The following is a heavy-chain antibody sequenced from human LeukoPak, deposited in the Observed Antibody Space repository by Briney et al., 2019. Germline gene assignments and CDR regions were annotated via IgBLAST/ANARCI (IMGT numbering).Heavy chain of an antibody. CDR3: SRAPSEVGGYYPEYFRH. V-gene: IGHV3-74*01. D-gene: IGHD3-22*01. CDR1: GFTFSRYW. J-gene: IGHJ1*01. CDR2: IKSDGKT. Sequence: TGGSLRLSCEASGFTFSRYWMHWVRQAPGKGLVWVSRIKSDGKTNYADSVKGRFTISRDNAKNTVSLQMDSLRAEDTGVYYCSRAPSEVGGYYPEYFRHWAQGTLVTVSS.